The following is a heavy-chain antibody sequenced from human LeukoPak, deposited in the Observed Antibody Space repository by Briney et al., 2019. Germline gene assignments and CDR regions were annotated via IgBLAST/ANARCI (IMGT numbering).Heavy chain of an antibody. J-gene: IGHJ4*02. V-gene: IGHV4-39*07. CDR3: ARATYYYDSSGYLPLDY. Sequence: SETLSLTCTVSGGSLSSSSYYWGWIRQPPGKGLEWIGSIYYSGSTYYNPSLKSRVTISVDTSKNQFSLKLSSVTAADTAVYYCARATYYYDSSGYLPLDYWGQGTLVTVSS. CDR1: GGSLSSSSYY. CDR2: IYYSGST. D-gene: IGHD3-22*01.